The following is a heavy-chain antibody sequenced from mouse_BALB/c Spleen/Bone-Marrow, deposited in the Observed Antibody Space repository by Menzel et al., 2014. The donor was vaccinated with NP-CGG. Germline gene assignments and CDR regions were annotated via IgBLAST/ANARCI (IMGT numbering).Heavy chain of an antibody. CDR2: ISSGSSTI. D-gene: IGHD2-1*01. CDR1: GFTFSSFG. CDR3: ARGGNFAWFAY. J-gene: IGHJ3*01. Sequence: DVMLVESGGGLVQPGGSRKLSCAASGFTFSSFGMRWVRQAPEKGLEWVAYISSGSSTIYYADTVKGRFTISRDNRKNTLCLQMTSLRSEDTAMYYCARGGNFAWFAYWGQGTLVTVSA. V-gene: IGHV5-17*02.